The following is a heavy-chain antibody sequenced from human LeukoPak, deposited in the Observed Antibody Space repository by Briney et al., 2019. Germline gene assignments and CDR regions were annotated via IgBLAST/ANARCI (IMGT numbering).Heavy chain of an antibody. CDR3: ARALGIQLNY. CDR2: ISSSSSYI. D-gene: IGHD5-18*01. J-gene: IGHJ4*02. CDR1: GFTFSSYS. Sequence: GGSLRLSCAASGFTFSSYSMSWVRQAPGKGLEWVSSISSSSSYIYYADSVKGRFTISRDNAKNSLYLQMNSLRAEDTAVYYCARALGIQLNYWGQGTLVTVSS. V-gene: IGHV3-21*01.